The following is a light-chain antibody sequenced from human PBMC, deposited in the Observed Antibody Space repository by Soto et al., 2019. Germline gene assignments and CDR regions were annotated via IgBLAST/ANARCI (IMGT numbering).Light chain of an antibody. J-gene: IGLJ1*01. CDR3: SSYTSSSTLEGV. V-gene: IGLV2-14*01. CDR2: DVS. Sequence: QSVLTQPASVSGSPGEWITISCTGTSSDVGGYNYVSWYQQHPGKAPKLMIYDVSNRPSGVSNRFSGSKSGNTASLTISGLQAEDEADYYCSSYTSSSTLEGVFGTGTKVTVL. CDR1: SSDVGGYNY.